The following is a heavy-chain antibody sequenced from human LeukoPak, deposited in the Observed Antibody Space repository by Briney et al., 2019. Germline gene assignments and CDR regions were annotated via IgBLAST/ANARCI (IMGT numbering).Heavy chain of an antibody. V-gene: IGHV1-69*05. CDR1: GGTFSSYA. Sequence: SVKVSCKASGGTFSSYAISWVRQAPGQGLEWIGRIFPIFGTANYAQKFQGRVTITTDESTSTAYMELSSLRSEDTAVYYCARDPGYSSGWYGEFDYWGQGTLVTVSS. D-gene: IGHD6-19*01. J-gene: IGHJ4*02. CDR2: IFPIFGTA. CDR3: ARDPGYSSGWYGEFDY.